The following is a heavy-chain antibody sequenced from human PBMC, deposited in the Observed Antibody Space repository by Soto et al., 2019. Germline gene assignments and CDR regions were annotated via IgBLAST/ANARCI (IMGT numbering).Heavy chain of an antibody. V-gene: IGHV4-31*03. J-gene: IGHJ4*02. CDR1: GDSISSGGYY. Sequence: QVQLQESGPGLVQPSQTLSLACTVSGDSISSGGYYWSWIRQHPGKGLEWIGYIYYSGSTFYNPSLKSRVTISVDTSKNHFSLKLSSVTAADTAVYYCARGLSVTLFDFWGQGTLVTVSS. CDR3: ARGLSVTLFDF. CDR2: IYYSGST. D-gene: IGHD4-17*01.